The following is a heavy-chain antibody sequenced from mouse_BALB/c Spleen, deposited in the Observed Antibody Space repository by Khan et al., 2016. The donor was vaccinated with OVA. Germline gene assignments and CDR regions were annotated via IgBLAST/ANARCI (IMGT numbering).Heavy chain of an antibody. V-gene: IGHV9-2-1*01. Sequence: QVQLKESGPELKKPGETVKISCKASGYTFTDYSMHWVKQAPGKGLKWMGWINTETGEPTYADDFKGRFAFSLETSASTAYLQINNRKNEDTATYFCASGLKYGNFDYWGQGTTLTVSS. J-gene: IGHJ2*01. D-gene: IGHD2-10*02. CDR1: GYTFTDYS. CDR3: ASGLKYGNFDY. CDR2: INTETGEP.